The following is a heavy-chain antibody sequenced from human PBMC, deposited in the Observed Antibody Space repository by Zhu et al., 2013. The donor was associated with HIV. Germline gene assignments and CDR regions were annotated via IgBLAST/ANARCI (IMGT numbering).Heavy chain of an antibody. CDR2: IIPIFGIA. D-gene: IGHD6-19*01. V-gene: IGHV1-69*12. CDR3: ARSSGWEKNWLRP. J-gene: IGHJ5*02. Sequence: QVQLVQSGAEVKKPGSSVKVSCKASGGTFSSYAISWVRQAPGQGLEWMGWIIPIFGIANYAQKFQGRVTITADESTSTAYMELSSLRSEDTAVYYCARSSGWEKNWLRPLGPGNPWSPSPQ. CDR1: GGTFSSYA.